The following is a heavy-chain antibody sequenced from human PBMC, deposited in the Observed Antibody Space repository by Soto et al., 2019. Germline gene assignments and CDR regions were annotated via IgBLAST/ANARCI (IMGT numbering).Heavy chain of an antibody. J-gene: IGHJ4*02. D-gene: IGHD1-20*01. V-gene: IGHV4-31*03. CDR2: IYYSGST. CDR1: GGSISSGGYY. CDR3: ASMNNWNDGPDENYFDY. Sequence: SETLSLTCTFSGGSISSGGYYLSWIRQHPGKGLEWIGYIYYSGSTYYNPSLKSRVTISVDTSKNQFSLKLSSVTAADTAVYYCASMNNWNDGPDENYFDYWGQGTLVTVSS.